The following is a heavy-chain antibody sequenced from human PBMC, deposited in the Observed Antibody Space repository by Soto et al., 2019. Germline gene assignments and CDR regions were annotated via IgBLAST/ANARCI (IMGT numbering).Heavy chain of an antibody. CDR2: IYSSGST. Sequence: QVQLQESGPGLVKPSQTLSLTCIVSGGFISRGGYYWSWIREHPGKGLEYIGHIYSSGSTYYNPSLESRVTISVDTSKNQFSLKLSSVTAADTAVFYCAGGGFGESDPLLPMDVWGHGTTVTVSS. D-gene: IGHD3-10*01. CDR3: AGGGFGESDPLLPMDV. CDR1: GGFISRGGYY. V-gene: IGHV4-31*03. J-gene: IGHJ6*02.